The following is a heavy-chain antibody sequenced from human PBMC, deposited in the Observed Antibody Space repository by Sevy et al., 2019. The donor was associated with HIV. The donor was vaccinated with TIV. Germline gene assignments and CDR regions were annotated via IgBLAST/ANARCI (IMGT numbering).Heavy chain of an antibody. V-gene: IGHV4-4*07. CDR2: MYGSGST. Sequence: SETLSLTCIVSSGSISSYYWSWIRQPAGKGLEWIGRMYGSGSTNYNPSLKSRVTMSVDTSKNQFSLNLTSVTAADTVVYYCARGLRGDYVPSMDVWGQGTTVTVSS. D-gene: IGHD4-17*01. CDR1: SGSISSYY. J-gene: IGHJ6*02. CDR3: ARGLRGDYVPSMDV.